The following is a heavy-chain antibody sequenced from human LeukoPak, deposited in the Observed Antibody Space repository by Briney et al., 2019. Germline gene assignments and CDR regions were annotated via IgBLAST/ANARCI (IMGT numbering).Heavy chain of an antibody. CDR2: IHYIGDT. D-gene: IGHD3-22*01. CDR3: ARVVAYDSTGCYLYYFDY. Sequence: PSETLSLTCTISGGSISSGGYYWIWIRQHPGKGLEWIGYIHYIGDTYYSPSLKSRFTISVYTSKNQFSLRLRSVTAADTAVYYCARVVAYDSTGCYLYYFDYGGQGTLVTVAA. J-gene: IGHJ4*02. CDR1: GGSISSGGYY. V-gene: IGHV4-31*03.